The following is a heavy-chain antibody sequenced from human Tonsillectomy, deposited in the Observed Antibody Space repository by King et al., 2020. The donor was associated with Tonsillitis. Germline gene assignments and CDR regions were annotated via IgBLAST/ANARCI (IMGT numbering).Heavy chain of an antibody. J-gene: IGHJ4*02. CDR1: GFTFGDYA. Sequence: VQLVESGGGLVQPGRSLRVSCTASGFTFGDYAVCWFRQAPGKGLEWVGFIRSKGYGGTTEYAASVKARFTISRDDSKSFAYLQMNSLKPEDTAVYYCSITYKSYFDYWGQGTLVTVSS. D-gene: IGHD1-14*01. CDR3: SITYKSYFDY. CDR2: IRSKGYGGTT. V-gene: IGHV3-49*03.